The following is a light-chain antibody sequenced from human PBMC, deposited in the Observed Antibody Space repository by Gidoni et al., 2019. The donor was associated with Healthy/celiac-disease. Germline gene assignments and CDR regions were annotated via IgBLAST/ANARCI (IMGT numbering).Light chain of an antibody. Sequence: DIQMTQSPSSLSASVGDRVTITCQANQAISNYLNWYQQKPGKAPKLLIYDASNLETGVPSMFSGSGSGTDFTFTISSLQPEDIATYYCQQYDNLPSFGQGTRLEIK. V-gene: IGKV1-33*01. CDR3: QQYDNLPS. J-gene: IGKJ5*01. CDR2: DAS. CDR1: QAISNY.